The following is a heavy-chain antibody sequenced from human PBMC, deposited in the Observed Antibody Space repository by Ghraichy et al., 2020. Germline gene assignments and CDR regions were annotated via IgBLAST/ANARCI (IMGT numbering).Heavy chain of an antibody. CDR3: AKGNGWLGSLPIDY. Sequence: GGSLRLSCAASGFTFSSYAMSWVRQAPGKGLEWVSAISGSGGSTYYADSVKGRFTISRDNSKNTLYLQMNSLRAEDTAVYYCAKGNGWLGSLPIDYWGQGTLVTVSS. CDR2: ISGSGGST. D-gene: IGHD1-1*01. V-gene: IGHV3-23*01. CDR1: GFTFSSYA. J-gene: IGHJ4*02.